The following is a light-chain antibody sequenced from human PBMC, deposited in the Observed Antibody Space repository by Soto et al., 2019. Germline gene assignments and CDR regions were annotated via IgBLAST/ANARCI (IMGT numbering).Light chain of an antibody. V-gene: IGLV6-57*04. Sequence: NFMLTQPHSVSESPGKTVTISCTRSSGSIASNYVQWYQQRPGSAPTTVMYEDNQRPSGVPDRFSGSIDSSSNSASLTISGLKTEDEAVYYCQSYDSNNQVFGGGTKLTVL. CDR1: SGSIASNY. CDR3: QSYDSNNQV. J-gene: IGLJ3*02. CDR2: EDN.